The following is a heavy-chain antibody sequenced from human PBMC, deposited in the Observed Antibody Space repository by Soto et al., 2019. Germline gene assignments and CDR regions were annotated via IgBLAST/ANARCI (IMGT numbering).Heavy chain of an antibody. CDR3: ARVLNFRYFDWFPWFDP. CDR2: IYYSGST. CDR1: GGCISSYY. V-gene: IGHV4-59*01. Sequence: PSETLSLTCTVSGGCISSYYWSWIRQPPGKGLEWIGYIYYSGSTNYNPSLKSRVTISVDTSKNQFSLKLSSVTAADTAVYYCARVLNFRYFDWFPWFDPWGQGTLVTVSS. D-gene: IGHD3-9*01. J-gene: IGHJ5*02.